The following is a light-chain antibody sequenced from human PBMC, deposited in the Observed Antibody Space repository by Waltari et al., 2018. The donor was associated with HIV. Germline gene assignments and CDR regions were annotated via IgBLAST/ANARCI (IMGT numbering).Light chain of an antibody. J-gene: IGLJ2*01. CDR3: CSYSDSGTIL. CDR2: DVT. V-gene: IGLV2-14*03. CDR1: SRAIGSFDS. Sequence: SALPQLASVSGCPGRSITISCLGASRAIGSFDSVPWYQQHPDKAPKLILYDVTYRPSGVSGRFSGSRSGSMASLTISGLQPEDEADYFCCSYSDSGTILFGGGTRVTVL.